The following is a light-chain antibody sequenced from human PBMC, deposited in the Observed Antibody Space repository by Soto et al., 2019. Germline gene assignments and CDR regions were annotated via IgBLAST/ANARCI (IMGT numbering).Light chain of an antibody. J-gene: IGLJ3*02. CDR1: NSDVGSYNL. V-gene: IGLV2-23*02. CDR2: EVN. CDR3: CSFAGTSTDWV. Sequence: QSALSQPASVSGSPGQSITISCTGTNSDVGSYNLVSWYQQHPGKAPKLIIYEVNKRPSGVSSRFSGSKSGTTASLTLSGLQADDEADYYCCSFAGTSTDWVFGGGTKLTVL.